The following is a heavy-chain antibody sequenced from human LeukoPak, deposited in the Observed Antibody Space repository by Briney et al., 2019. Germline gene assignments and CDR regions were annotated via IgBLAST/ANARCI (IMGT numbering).Heavy chain of an antibody. D-gene: IGHD6-19*01. CDR1: GYSFTSYW. J-gene: IGHJ4*02. V-gene: IGHV5-10-1*01. CDR3: ARLGRLSSGWARTADY. Sequence: GGSPKISCKGSGYSFTSYWISWVRQMPGKGLEWMGRIDPSDSYTNYSPSFQGHVTISADKSISTAYLQWSSLKASDTAMYYCARLGRLSSGWARTADYWGQGTLVTVSS. CDR2: IDPSDSYT.